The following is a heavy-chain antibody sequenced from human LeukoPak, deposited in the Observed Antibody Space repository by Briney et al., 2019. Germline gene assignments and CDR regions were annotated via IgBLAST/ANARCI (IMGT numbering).Heavy chain of an antibody. Sequence: PSETLSLTCTVSGGSISSYYWSWIRQPPGKGLEWIGYIYYSGSTNYNPSLKSRVTISVDTSKNQFSLKLSSVTAADTAVYYCARAGGGYNYSWFDPWGQGTPVTVSS. J-gene: IGHJ5*02. CDR1: GGSISSYY. V-gene: IGHV4-59*01. D-gene: IGHD5-24*01. CDR2: IYYSGST. CDR3: ARAGGGYNYSWFDP.